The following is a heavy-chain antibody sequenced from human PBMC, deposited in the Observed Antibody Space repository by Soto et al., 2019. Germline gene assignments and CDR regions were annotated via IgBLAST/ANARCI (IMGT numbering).Heavy chain of an antibody. J-gene: IGHJ5*02. CDR1: GGSFSGYY. CDR2: INHSGST. CDR3: ARGGGYSSRRWFDP. V-gene: IGHV4-34*01. Sequence: NPSETLSLTCAVYGGSFSGYYWSWIRQPPGKGLEWIGEINHSGSTNYNPSLKSRVTISVDTSKNQFSLKLSSVTAADTAVYYCARGGGYSSRRWFDPWGQGTLVTVSS. D-gene: IGHD5-18*01.